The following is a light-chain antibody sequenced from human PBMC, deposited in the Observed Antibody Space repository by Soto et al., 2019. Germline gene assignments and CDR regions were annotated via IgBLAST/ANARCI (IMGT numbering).Light chain of an antibody. CDR3: QQYGSSPST. CDR2: GAS. CDR1: QSVSSNY. Sequence: TLSLSPGERATLSCRASQSVSSNYITWYQQKPGQAPRRLIFGASSRATGIPDRFSGSGSGTDFTLTISRLEPEEFAVYYCQQYGSSPSTFGQGTKVDI. V-gene: IGKV3-20*01. J-gene: IGKJ1*01.